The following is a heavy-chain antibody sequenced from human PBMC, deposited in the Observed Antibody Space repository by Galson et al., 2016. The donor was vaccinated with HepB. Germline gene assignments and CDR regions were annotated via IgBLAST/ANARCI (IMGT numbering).Heavy chain of an antibody. J-gene: IGHJ3*02. V-gene: IGHV3-9*01. CDR1: GFTFENYA. Sequence: SLRLSCAASGFTFENYAMHWVRQAPGKGLEWVSGISWNSDYIGYAESVKGRFTISRDNAKNSLYLQMNSLRVEDTAVYYCARMRYSSGWLDGFDIWGQGTMVTVSS. CDR3: ARMRYSSGWLDGFDI. CDR2: ISWNSDYI. D-gene: IGHD6-19*01.